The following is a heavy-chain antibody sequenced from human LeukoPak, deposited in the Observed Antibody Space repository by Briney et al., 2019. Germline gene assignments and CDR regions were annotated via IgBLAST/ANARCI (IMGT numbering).Heavy chain of an antibody. Sequence: SEILSLTCTVSGGSISSGYWSWIRQPAGKGLEWIGRIFTSGSTSYNPSLKSRVTMSLDTSKNQFSLKLSSVTAADTAVYFCSRGGANDLWGQGTLDTVSS. CDR2: IFTSGST. J-gene: IGHJ5*02. V-gene: IGHV4-4*07. CDR1: GGSISSGY. CDR3: SRGGANDL. D-gene: IGHD4/OR15-4a*01.